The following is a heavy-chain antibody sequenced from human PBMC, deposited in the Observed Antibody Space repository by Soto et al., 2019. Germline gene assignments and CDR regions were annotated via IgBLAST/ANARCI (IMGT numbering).Heavy chain of an antibody. CDR3: ARVRQGCSANNCYFDP. J-gene: IGHJ5*01. V-gene: IGHV4-4*02. Sequence: QVHLQESGPGLVAPSGTLSLTCTLSGGSVRAPDWWNWVRQSPDKGLERIAEVHISGHSNYNPSLMSRVSVSIDSSKNQVYLNLNSVTAAHTAIYYCARVRQGCSANNCYFDPWGQGTQVTSSS. CDR2: VHISGHS. CDR1: GGSVRAPDW. D-gene: IGHD1-1*01.